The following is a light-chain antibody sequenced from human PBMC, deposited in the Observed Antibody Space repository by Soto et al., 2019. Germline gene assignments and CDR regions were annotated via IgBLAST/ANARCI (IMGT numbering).Light chain of an antibody. CDR1: SSDVGAYNY. Sequence: QSALTQPPSASGSPGQSVAISCTGTSSDVGAYNYVSWYQQHPGKAPKVVIYEVSKRPSGVPDRFSGSKSGNTASLTVSGLQAEDEADYYCSSYAGSDFWVFGGGTNVTVL. V-gene: IGLV2-8*01. CDR2: EVS. J-gene: IGLJ3*02. CDR3: SSYAGSDFWV.